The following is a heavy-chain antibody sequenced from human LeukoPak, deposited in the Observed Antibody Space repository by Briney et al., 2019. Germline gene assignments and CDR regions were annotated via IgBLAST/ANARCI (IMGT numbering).Heavy chain of an antibody. CDR1: GFTFSSYW. V-gene: IGHV3-7*01. J-gene: IGHJ6*02. CDR3: ARDLNIVVVPAHGMDV. Sequence: GGSLRLSCAASGFTFSSYWMSWVRQAPGKGLEWVANIKQDGSEKHFGDSVKGRFTISRDNAKKSLYLQMNSLRAEDTAVYYCARDLNIVVVPAHGMDVWGQGTSVTVSS. CDR2: IKQDGSEK. D-gene: IGHD2-2*01.